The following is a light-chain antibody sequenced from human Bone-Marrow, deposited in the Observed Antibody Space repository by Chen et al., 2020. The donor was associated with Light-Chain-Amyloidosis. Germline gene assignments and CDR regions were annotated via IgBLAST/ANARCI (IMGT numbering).Light chain of an antibody. CDR2: RNN. CDR1: SSNIGITS. Sequence: QSMLTQPHSAPAPPRQRLTTSCSGASSNIGITSVYWYQHFPGAAPNLLILRNNQRPSGVPDRFSASNSGTSAFLAISGLRSEDEADDYCAAGDGSLSGDVFGTGTKVIVL. J-gene: IGLJ1*01. V-gene: IGLV1-47*01. CDR3: AAGDGSLSGDV.